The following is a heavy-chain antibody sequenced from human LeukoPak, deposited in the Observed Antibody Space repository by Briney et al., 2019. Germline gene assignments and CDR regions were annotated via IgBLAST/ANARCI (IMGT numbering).Heavy chain of an antibody. Sequence: GGSLRLSCAASGFTFSSYAMSWVRQAPGKGLKWVSAISGSGGSTYYADSVKGRFTISRDNSKNTLYLQMNSLRAEDTAVYYCAKGDTMIVVVVGAFDIWGQGTMVTVSS. V-gene: IGHV3-23*01. CDR2: ISGSGGST. D-gene: IGHD3-22*01. J-gene: IGHJ3*02. CDR3: AKGDTMIVVVVGAFDI. CDR1: GFTFSSYA.